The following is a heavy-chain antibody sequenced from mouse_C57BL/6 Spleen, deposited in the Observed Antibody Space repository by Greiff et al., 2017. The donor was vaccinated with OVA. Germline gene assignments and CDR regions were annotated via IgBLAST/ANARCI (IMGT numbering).Heavy chain of an antibody. CDR2: IYPRSGNT. J-gene: IGHJ3*01. V-gene: IGHV1-81*01. CDR3: ASYGSSLFAY. D-gene: IGHD1-1*01. Sequence: QVQLKQSGAELARPGASVKLSCKASGYTFTSYGISWVKQRTGQGLEWIGEIYPRSGNTYYNEKFKGKATLTADKSSSTAYMELRSLTSEDSAVYFCASYGSSLFAYWGQGTLVTVSA. CDR1: GYTFTSYG.